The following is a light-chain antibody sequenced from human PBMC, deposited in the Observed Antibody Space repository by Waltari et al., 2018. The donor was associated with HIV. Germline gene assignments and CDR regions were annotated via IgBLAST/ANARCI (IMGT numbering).Light chain of an antibody. J-gene: IGKJ1*01. CDR1: QNILNW. CDR3: QQANSFPLT. Sequence: DIQLTKSPSSVSASVGDRVTITCRASQNILNWLAWYQQKPGRAPKLLIYSASDLQYWVPSRFSGSGSGTDFSLTISSLQPEDFATYYCQQANSFPLTFGQGTTVEI. CDR2: SAS. V-gene: IGKV1-12*01.